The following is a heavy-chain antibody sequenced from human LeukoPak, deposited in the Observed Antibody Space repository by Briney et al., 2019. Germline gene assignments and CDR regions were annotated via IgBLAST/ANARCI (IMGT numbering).Heavy chain of an antibody. J-gene: IGHJ3*02. CDR3: ARGSSPRTFDI. V-gene: IGHV3-7*01. Sequence: GGSLRLSCAASGFTFSSYAMSWVRQAPGKGLEWVANIKQDGSEKYYVDSVKGRFIISRDNAKNSLYLQMNSLRAEDTAVYYCARGSSPRTFDIWGQGTMVIVSS. CDR1: GFTFSSYA. CDR2: IKQDGSEK. D-gene: IGHD2-15*01.